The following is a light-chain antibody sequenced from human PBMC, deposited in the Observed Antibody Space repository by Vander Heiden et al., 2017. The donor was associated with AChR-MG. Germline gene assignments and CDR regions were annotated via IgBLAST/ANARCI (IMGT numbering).Light chain of an antibody. CDR2: DVT. J-gene: IGLJ2*01. V-gene: IGLV2-14*03. CDR3: GSYTNINSWI. Sequence: QSALTQPASVSGSPGQSITISCTGTSSDVGDYNYVSWYQQYPGKAPKLMVYDVTYRPSGVSDRFSGSKSGNTASLTISGLQAEDEADYYCGSYTNINSWIFGGGTKVTVL. CDR1: SSDVGDYNY.